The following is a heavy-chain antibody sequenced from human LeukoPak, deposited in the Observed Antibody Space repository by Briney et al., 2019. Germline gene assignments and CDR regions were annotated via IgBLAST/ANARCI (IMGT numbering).Heavy chain of an antibody. CDR2: IKQDGSEK. Sequence: GGSLRLSCAASGFTFSSYWMSWVRQAPGKGLEWVANIKQDGSEKDYVDSVKGRFTISRDNAKNSLYLQMNSLRAEDTAVYYCARDPGHILAGTTREPLYYFDYWGQGTLVTVSS. V-gene: IGHV3-7*01. J-gene: IGHJ4*02. D-gene: IGHD3-9*01. CDR3: ARDPGHILAGTTREPLYYFDY. CDR1: GFTFSSYW.